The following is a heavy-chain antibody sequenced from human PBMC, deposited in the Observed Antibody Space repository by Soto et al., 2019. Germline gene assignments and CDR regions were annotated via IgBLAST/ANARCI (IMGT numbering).Heavy chain of an antibody. Sequence: QVHLFQSGAKVKKPGASVKVSCKGSGYAFTTYGLTWWRQTPGQRLEWMGWIIAHNGNTNYAQKLQVRVTVTRDTSTSTAYMELRSLRSDDTAVYYWARGTYGDYWGQGALVTFSA. CDR3: ARGTYGDY. CDR1: GYAFTTYG. V-gene: IGHV1-18*01. CDR2: IIAHNGNT. D-gene: IGHD4-17*01. J-gene: IGHJ4*02.